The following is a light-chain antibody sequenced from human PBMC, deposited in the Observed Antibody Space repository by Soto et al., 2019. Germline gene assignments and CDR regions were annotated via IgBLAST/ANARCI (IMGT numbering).Light chain of an antibody. CDR2: DTS. V-gene: IGKV1-33*01. J-gene: IGKJ4*01. Sequence: DIQMTQSPSSLSASVGDRVTITCQASQVISNYLNWYQQKPGKAPKLLIYDTSNLETGVRSRFRGSGSGTDFTFTISSLQPEDIATYYCKQYDNLLTFGGGTKVAIK. CDR3: KQYDNLLT. CDR1: QVISNY.